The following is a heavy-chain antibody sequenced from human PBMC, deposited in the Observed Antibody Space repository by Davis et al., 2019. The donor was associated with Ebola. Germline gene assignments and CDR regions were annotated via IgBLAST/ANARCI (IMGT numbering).Heavy chain of an antibody. J-gene: IGHJ4*02. Sequence: GGSLRPSCPPPGFTFSSYAMSWVRQAPGKGLEWVSAISGSGGSTYYADSVKGRFTISRDNPKNTLYLQMNSLTAEDTAVYYCVKWDGGNYWGQGTQVTVSS. CDR1: GFTFSSYA. CDR2: ISGSGGST. D-gene: IGHD3-16*01. V-gene: IGHV3-23*01. CDR3: VKWDGGNY.